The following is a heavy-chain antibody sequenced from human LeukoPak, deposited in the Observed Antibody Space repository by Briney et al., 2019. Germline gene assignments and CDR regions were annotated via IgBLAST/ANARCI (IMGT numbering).Heavy chain of an antibody. V-gene: IGHV3-30*03. CDR3: TRVGYIDEGIDY. CDR2: ISYDGSNK. Sequence: PGGSLRLSCAASGFTFSSYGMHWVRQAPGKGLEWVAVISYDGSNKYYADSVKGRFTISRDNSKNTLYLQMNSLRAEDMAIYYCTRVGYIDEGIDYWGQGTLVTVSS. J-gene: IGHJ4*02. CDR1: GFTFSSYG. D-gene: IGHD5-24*01.